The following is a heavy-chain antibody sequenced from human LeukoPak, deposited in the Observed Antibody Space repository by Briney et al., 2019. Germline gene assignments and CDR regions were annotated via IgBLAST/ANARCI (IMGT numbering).Heavy chain of an antibody. CDR3: ARAGSRMWIQLHFDY. Sequence: ASVKVSCKASGYTFTNYYIHWVRQAPGQGLEWMGWINCNSGGTIHAQKFQGRITMTRDTSINTAYMDLSRLRSDDTAVYYCARAGSRMWIQLHFDYWGQGTLVTVSS. V-gene: IGHV1-2*02. J-gene: IGHJ4*02. CDR1: GYTFTNYY. D-gene: IGHD5-18*01. CDR2: INCNSGGT.